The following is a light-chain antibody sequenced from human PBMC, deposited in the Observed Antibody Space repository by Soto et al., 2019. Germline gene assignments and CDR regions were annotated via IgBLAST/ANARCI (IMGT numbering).Light chain of an antibody. Sequence: QSVLSQPPSASGTPGQRVTISCSGSSSNVGSNTVSWYQRLPGTAPNLLIYSDNQRPSGVPDRFSGSKSGTSASLAISGLQSEDEADYYCAAWDDSLYVVVFGGGTQLTVL. CDR1: SSNVGSNT. CDR2: SDN. J-gene: IGLJ7*01. V-gene: IGLV1-44*01. CDR3: AAWDDSLYVVV.